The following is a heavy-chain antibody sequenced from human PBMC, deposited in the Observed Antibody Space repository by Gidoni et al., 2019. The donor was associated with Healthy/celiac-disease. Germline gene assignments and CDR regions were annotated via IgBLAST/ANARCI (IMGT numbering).Heavy chain of an antibody. CDR3: ARTSTSDFDY. CDR2: IYHSGST. J-gene: IGHJ4*02. D-gene: IGHD5-12*01. V-gene: IGHV4-38-2*02. CDR1: GYSISSGYY. Sequence: QVQLQESGPGLVKPSETLSLTCTVSGYSISSGYYWGWVRPPQGTGLEWIGSIYHSGSTYYNPSLKSRVTISVDTSKNQFSLKLSSVTAADTAVYYCARTSTSDFDYWGQGTLVTVSS.